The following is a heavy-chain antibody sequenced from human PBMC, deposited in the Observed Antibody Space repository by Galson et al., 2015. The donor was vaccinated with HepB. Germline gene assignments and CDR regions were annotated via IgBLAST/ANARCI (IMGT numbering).Heavy chain of an antibody. D-gene: IGHD7-27*01. CDR2: ISSGEST. V-gene: IGHV3-53*01. J-gene: IGHJ4*02. Sequence: SLRLSCAASGFSVSGNYMNWVRQAPGKGLEWVSVISSGESTSYADSVKGRFTISRDISKNRLYLQMDSLRADDTAVYYCAQLGTGYWGQGTLVTVSS. CDR3: AQLGTGY. CDR1: GFSVSGNY.